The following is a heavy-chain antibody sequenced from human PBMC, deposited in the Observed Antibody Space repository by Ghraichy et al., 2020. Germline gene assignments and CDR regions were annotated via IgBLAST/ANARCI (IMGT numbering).Heavy chain of an antibody. D-gene: IGHD6-6*01. CDR1: GFTFSSYG. CDR3: AKVAAPNYYYMDV. CDR2: IRYDGSNK. V-gene: IGHV3-30*02. Sequence: GGSLRLSCAASGFTFSSYGMHWVRQAPGKGLEWVAFIRYDGSNKYYADSVKGRFTISRDSSKNTLYLQMNSLRAEDTAVYYCAKVAAPNYYYMDVWGKGTTVTVSS. J-gene: IGHJ6*03.